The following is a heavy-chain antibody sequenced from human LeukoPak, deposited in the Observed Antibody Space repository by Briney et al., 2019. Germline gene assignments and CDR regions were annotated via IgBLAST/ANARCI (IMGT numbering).Heavy chain of an antibody. CDR1: GFTFSDAW. J-gene: IGHJ4*02. CDR3: SGHMTSADY. Sequence: GGSLRLSCAASGFTFSDAWMSWVRQAPGKGLEWVARIKSKVHGGTTDYAAPVNGRFTISRDDSENNLYLQMSSLKTEDTGVYYCSGHMTSADYWGQGTLVTVSS. V-gene: IGHV3-15*05. CDR2: IKSKVHGGTT. D-gene: IGHD4-11*01.